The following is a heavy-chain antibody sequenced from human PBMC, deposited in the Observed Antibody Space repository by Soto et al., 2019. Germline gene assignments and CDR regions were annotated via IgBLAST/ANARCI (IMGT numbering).Heavy chain of an antibody. J-gene: IGHJ6*02. V-gene: IGHV3-7*05. CDR2: IKQDGSEK. Sequence: SLRLSCAASGFTFSSYWMSWVRQAPGKGLEWVANIKQDGSEKYYVDSVKGRFTISRDNAKNSLYLQMNSLRAEDTAVYYCARERGSGSYYYYYYYGMDVWGQGTTVTVSS. CDR3: ARERGSGSYYYYYYYGMDV. D-gene: IGHD3-10*01. CDR1: GFTFSSYW.